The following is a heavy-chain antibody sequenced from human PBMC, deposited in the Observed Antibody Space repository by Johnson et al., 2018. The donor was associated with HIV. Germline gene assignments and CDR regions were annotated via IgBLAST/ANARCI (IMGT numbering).Heavy chain of an antibody. V-gene: IGHV3-7*01. D-gene: IGHD6-19*01. Sequence: VQLVESGGGLVQPGGSLRLSCAASGFTFSSYWMTWVRQAPGKGLEWVASIKQGGSEKYYVDSVRGRFTISRDTAKNSLYLQMNSLRAEDTAVYYCAREGGRIAVAGPSRENDAFDIWGLGTMVTVSS. CDR2: IKQGGSEK. CDR1: GFTFSSYW. CDR3: AREGGRIAVAGPSRENDAFDI. J-gene: IGHJ3*02.